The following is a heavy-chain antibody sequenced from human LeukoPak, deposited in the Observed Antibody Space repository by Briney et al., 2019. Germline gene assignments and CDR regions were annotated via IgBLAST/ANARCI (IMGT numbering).Heavy chain of an antibody. J-gene: IGHJ6*03. V-gene: IGHV4-34*01. Sequence: SETLSLTCAVYGGSFSGYYWNWIRQPPGKGLEWIGEINHSGGTNYNPSLKSRVTISVDTSKNQFSLKLSSVTAADTAVYYCARGWGDDPSRFYYYYYMDVWGKGTTVTVSS. D-gene: IGHD3-16*01. CDR3: ARGWGDDPSRFYYYYYMDV. CDR2: INHSGGT. CDR1: GGSFSGYY.